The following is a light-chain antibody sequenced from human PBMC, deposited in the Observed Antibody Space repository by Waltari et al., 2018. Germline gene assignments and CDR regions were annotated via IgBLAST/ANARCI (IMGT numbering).Light chain of an antibody. Sequence: DIQMTQSPSTLSASVGDRVPITCRASQSISSWLAWYQQKPGKAPKLLIYKASSLESGVPSRFGGSGSGTEFTLTISSLQPDDFATYYCQQYNSYSVTFGQGTKVEIK. CDR2: KAS. J-gene: IGKJ1*01. CDR3: QQYNSYSVT. V-gene: IGKV1-5*03. CDR1: QSISSW.